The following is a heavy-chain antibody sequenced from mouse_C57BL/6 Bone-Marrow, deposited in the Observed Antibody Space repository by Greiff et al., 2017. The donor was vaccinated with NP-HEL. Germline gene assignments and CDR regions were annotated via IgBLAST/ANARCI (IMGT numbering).Heavy chain of an antibody. CDR3: AREEGYYGSSNY. D-gene: IGHD1-1*01. J-gene: IGHJ2*01. CDR1: GYAFTNYL. Sequence: VQLQESGAELVRPGTSVKVSCKASGYAFTNYLIEWVKQRPGQGLEWIGMINPGSGGTNYNEKFKGKATLTADKSSSTAYMQLSSLTSEDSAVYFCAREEGYYGSSNYWGQGTTLTVSS. CDR2: INPGSGGT. V-gene: IGHV1-54*01.